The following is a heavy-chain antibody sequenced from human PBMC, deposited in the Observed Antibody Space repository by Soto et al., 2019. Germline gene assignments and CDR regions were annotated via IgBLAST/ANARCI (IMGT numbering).Heavy chain of an antibody. J-gene: IGHJ4*02. CDR1: GFTFSNHA. D-gene: IGHD6-19*01. V-gene: IGHV3-23*01. Sequence: GGSMRLSWAASGFTFSNHAMSWIRQAPGKGLEWVSAISGSGGSTYYADSVKGRFTISRDNSKNTLYLQMNSLRAEDTAVYYCAKAYSSGWYSPLDVYWVQGTLVTVSS. CDR2: ISGSGGST. CDR3: AKAYSSGWYSPLDVY.